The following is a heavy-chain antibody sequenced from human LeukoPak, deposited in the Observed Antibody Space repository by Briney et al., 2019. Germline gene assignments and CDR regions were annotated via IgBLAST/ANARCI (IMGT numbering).Heavy chain of an antibody. CDR1: GGSISSYY. CDR2: IYYSGST. Sequence: MTSETLSLTCTVSGGSISSYYWSWIRQPAGKGLEWIGRIYYSGSTNYNPSLKSRVTISVDTSKNQFSLKLSSVTAADTAVYYCAGASSSWYKGGYWGQGTLVTVSS. CDR3: AGASSSWYKGGY. D-gene: IGHD6-13*01. J-gene: IGHJ4*02. V-gene: IGHV4-4*07.